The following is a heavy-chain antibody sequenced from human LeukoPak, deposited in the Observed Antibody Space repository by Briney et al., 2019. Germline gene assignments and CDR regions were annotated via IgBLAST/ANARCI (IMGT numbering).Heavy chain of an antibody. J-gene: IGHJ6*03. Sequence: GGSLRLSCAASGFTFSSYGMSWVRQDPGKGLEWVSAISGSGGSTYYADSVKGRFTISRDNSKNTLYLQMNSLRADDTAVYYCAKRRGLELTYYYHMDVWGKGTTVTVSS. CDR2: ISGSGGST. CDR3: AKRRGLELTYYYHMDV. V-gene: IGHV3-23*01. D-gene: IGHD1-7*01. CDR1: GFTFSSYG.